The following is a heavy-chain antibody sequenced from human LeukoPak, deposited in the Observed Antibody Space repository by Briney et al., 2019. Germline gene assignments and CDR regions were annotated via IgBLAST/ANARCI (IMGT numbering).Heavy chain of an antibody. CDR3: AREGYSSGWSLLLRWYWFDP. CDR2: INPTGGST. CDR1: GYTFTSYY. D-gene: IGHD6-19*01. Sequence: ASVKVSCKASGYTFTSYYMHWVRQAPGQGLEWMGLINPTGGSTGYAQKFQGRVTMTRDMSTSTDYMELSSLRSEDTAMYYCAREGYSSGWSLLLRWYWFDPWGQGTLVTVSS. J-gene: IGHJ5*02. V-gene: IGHV1-46*01.